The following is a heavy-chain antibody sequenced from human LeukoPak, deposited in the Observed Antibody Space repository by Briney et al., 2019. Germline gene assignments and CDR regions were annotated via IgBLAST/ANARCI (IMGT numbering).Heavy chain of an antibody. V-gene: IGHV1-2*04. D-gene: IGHD3-10*01. Sequence: ASVKVSCKASGYTFTGYYMLWVRQAPGQGLEWMGWINPNSGGTNYAQKFQGWVTMTRDTSISTAYMELSRLRSDDTAVYYCARDRELLWFGAPSYYFDYWGQGTLVTVSS. CDR2: INPNSGGT. CDR1: GYTFTGYY. CDR3: ARDRELLWFGAPSYYFDY. J-gene: IGHJ4*02.